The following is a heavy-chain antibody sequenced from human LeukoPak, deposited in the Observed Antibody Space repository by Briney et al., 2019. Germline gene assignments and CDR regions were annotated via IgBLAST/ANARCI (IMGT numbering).Heavy chain of an antibody. CDR2: ISAYNGNT. D-gene: IGHD2-15*01. J-gene: IGHJ4*02. CDR1: GHTFTGYY. CDR3: ALGYCSGGSCYYFDY. V-gene: IGHV1-18*04. Sequence: EASVKVSCKASGHTFTGYYMHWARQAPGQGLEWMGWISAYNGNTNYAQKLQGRDTMTTDTSTSTAYMELRSLRSDDTAVYYCALGYCSGGSCYYFDYWGQGTLVTVSS.